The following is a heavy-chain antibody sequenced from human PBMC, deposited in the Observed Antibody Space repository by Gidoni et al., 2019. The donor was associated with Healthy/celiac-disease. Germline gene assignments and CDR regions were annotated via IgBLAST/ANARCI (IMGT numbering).Heavy chain of an antibody. CDR3: ARDGCSGGSCYDY. D-gene: IGHD2-15*01. CDR2: IYYSGST. V-gene: IGHV4-59*01. CDR1: GGAISSYY. Sequence: QAQLQESGPGLVKLSETLSLTRTVSGGAISSYYWSWIRQPPGKGLEWIGYIYYSGSTNYNPSLKSRVTISVDTSKNQFSLKLSSVTAADTAVYYCARDGCSGGSCYDYWGQGTLVTVSS. J-gene: IGHJ4*02.